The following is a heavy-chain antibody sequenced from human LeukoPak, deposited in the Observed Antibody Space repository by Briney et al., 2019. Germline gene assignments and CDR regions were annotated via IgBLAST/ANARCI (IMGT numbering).Heavy chain of an antibody. Sequence: PSETLSLTCAVSGYSISSGYYWGWIRQPPGKGLEWIGSIYHSGSTYYNPSLKSRDTISVDTSKNQFSLKLSSVTAADTAVYYCARDPYSYGHDYWGQGTLVTVSS. J-gene: IGHJ4*02. CDR3: ARDPYSYGHDY. CDR1: GYSISSGYY. CDR2: IYHSGST. V-gene: IGHV4-38-2*02. D-gene: IGHD5-18*01.